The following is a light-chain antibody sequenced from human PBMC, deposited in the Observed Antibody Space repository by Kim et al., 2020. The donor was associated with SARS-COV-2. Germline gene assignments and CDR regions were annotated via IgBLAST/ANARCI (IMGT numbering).Light chain of an antibody. CDR2: EDN. CDR1: SGSMASSY. V-gene: IGLV6-57*02. J-gene: IGLJ2*01. CDR3: QSYDSSNVV. Sequence: GKTVTISCTGSSGSMASSYVQWYQQRPGSVPTIVIYEDNQRPSGVPDRFSGSIDSSSNSAFLTSSGLKTEDEADYYCQSYDSSNVVFGGGTQLTVL.